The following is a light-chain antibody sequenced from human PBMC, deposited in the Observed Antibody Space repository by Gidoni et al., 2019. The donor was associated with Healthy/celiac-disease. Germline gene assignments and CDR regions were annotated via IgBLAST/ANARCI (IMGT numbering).Light chain of an antibody. V-gene: IGKV1-39*01. Sequence: DIHMTHSPSSLSASVGDRVTITCRASQSISSYLNWYQQKQGKATKLLIYAASSLQSGVPSRFSGSGSGTDFTLTISSLQPEDFATYYCQQSYSTPLTFGGGTKVEIK. CDR1: QSISSY. J-gene: IGKJ4*01. CDR2: AAS. CDR3: QQSYSTPLT.